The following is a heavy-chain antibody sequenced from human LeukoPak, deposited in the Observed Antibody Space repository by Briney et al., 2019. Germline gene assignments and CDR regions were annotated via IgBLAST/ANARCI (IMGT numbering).Heavy chain of an antibody. CDR2: ISYDGSNK. Sequence: GGSLRISCAASGFTFSSYGMHWVRQAPGKGLEWVAVISYDGSNKYYADSVKGRFTISRDNSKNTLYLQMNSLRAEDTAVYYCAKAGYSSGLFDYWGQGALVTVSS. CDR1: GFTFSSYG. D-gene: IGHD6-19*01. V-gene: IGHV3-30*18. J-gene: IGHJ4*02. CDR3: AKAGYSSGLFDY.